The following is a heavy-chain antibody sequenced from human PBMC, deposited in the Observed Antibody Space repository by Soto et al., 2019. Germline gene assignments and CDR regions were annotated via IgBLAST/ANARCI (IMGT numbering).Heavy chain of an antibody. CDR1: GFTFSTYW. Sequence: GWSLRLSCAASGFTFSTYWMSWVRQAPGKGLEWVSSIGSRGSSYRYYADSVKGRFTISRDIAKNTLYLEMHSLRADDTALYYCERDLEGADVFDLWGQGTMVTVS. J-gene: IGHJ3*01. CDR3: ERDLEGADVFDL. D-gene: IGHD3-16*01. V-gene: IGHV3-21*01. CDR2: IGSRGSSYR.